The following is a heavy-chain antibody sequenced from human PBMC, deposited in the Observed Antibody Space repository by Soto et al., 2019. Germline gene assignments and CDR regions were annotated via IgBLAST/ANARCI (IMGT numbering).Heavy chain of an antibody. V-gene: IGHV1-8*01. CDR3: ARAPSREGIVVVPAARLGWFDP. J-gene: IGHJ5*02. D-gene: IGHD2-2*01. Sequence: GASVKVSCKASGYTFTNYDINWVRQATGQGLEWMGWMNPDSGNTGYAQKFQGRVTMTRNTSITTAYMELSSLRSEDTAVYYCARAPSREGIVVVPAARLGWFDPWGQGTLVTVSS. CDR2: MNPDSGNT. CDR1: GYTFTNYD.